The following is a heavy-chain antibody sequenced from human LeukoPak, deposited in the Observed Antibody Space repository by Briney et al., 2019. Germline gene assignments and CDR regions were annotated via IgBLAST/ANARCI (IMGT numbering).Heavy chain of an antibody. Sequence: PGGSLRLSCAASGFTFSKYWMHWVRQTPGKGLEWLSRIDGDGTTTNYADSVKGRFTISRDNAKNTLYLQMTSLRAGDAAVYYCARDLLSGFVPCAYWGQGTLVTVSS. CDR3: ARDLLSGFVPCAY. CDR1: GFTFSKYW. D-gene: IGHD2/OR15-2a*01. J-gene: IGHJ4*02. V-gene: IGHV3-74*01. CDR2: IDGDGTTT.